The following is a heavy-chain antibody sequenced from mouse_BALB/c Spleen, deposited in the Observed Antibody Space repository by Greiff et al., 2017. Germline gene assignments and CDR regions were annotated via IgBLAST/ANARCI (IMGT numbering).Heavy chain of an antibody. J-gene: IGHJ3*01. V-gene: IGHV1S81*02. D-gene: IGHD2-10*02. Sequence: QVQLQQSGAELVKPGASVKLSCKASGYTFTSYWMHWVKQRPGQGLEWIGEINPSNGRTNYNEKFKSKATLTVDKSSSTAYMQLSSLTSEDSAVYYCARGGYGNYWFAYWGQGTLVTVSA. CDR2: INPSNGRT. CDR3: ARGGYGNYWFAY. CDR1: GYTFTSYW.